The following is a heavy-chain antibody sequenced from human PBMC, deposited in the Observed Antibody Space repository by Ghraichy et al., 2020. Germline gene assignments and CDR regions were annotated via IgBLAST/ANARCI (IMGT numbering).Heavy chain of an antibody. CDR1: GYTFTSYG. Sequence: ASVKVSCKASGYTFTSYGISWVRQAPGQGLEWMGWISAYNGNTNYAQKLQGRVTMTTDTSTSTAYMELRSLRSDDTAVYYCAMEMATTPEGRVTTPDYWGQGTLVTVSS. CDR3: AMEMATTPEGRVTTPDY. D-gene: IGHD5-24*01. V-gene: IGHV1-18*04. CDR2: ISAYNGNT. J-gene: IGHJ4*02.